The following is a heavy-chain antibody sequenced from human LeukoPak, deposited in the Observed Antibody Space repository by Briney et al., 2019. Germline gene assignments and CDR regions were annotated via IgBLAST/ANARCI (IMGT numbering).Heavy chain of an antibody. V-gene: IGHV1-2*02. Sequence: ASVKVSCKASGYTFTGYYMHWVRQAPGQGLEWMGWINPNSGGTNYAQKFQGRVTMTRDTSISTAYMELSRLRSDDTAVYYCAREYCSSTSCYIHYYGMDVWGQWTTVTVSS. CDR2: INPNSGGT. D-gene: IGHD2-2*02. J-gene: IGHJ6*02. CDR1: GYTFTGYY. CDR3: AREYCSSTSCYIHYYGMDV.